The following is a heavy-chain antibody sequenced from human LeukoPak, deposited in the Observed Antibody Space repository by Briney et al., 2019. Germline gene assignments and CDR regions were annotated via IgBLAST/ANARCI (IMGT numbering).Heavy chain of an antibody. V-gene: IGHV3-21*01. CDR2: ISSSSSYI. J-gene: IGHJ6*03. CDR3: ARDRETRIPNYYYYMDV. D-gene: IGHD2-15*01. Sequence: GGSLRLSCAASGFTFSSYEMNWVRQAPGKGLEWVSSISSSSSYIYYADSVKGRFTISRDNAKNSLYLQMNSLRAEDTAVYYCARDRETRIPNYYYYMDVWGKGTTVTVSS. CDR1: GFTFSSYE.